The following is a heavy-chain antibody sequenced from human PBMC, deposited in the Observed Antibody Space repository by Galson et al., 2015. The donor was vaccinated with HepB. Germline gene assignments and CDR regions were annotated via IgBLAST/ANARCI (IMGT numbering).Heavy chain of an antibody. J-gene: IGHJ4*02. CDR1: GFTFSSYS. Sequence: SLRLSCAASGFTFSSYSMNWVRQAPGRGLEWVSSISSSSSYIYYADSVKGRFTISRDNAKNSLSLQMNSLGAEDTAVYYCAREEAGCSIISCSPFDYWGQGTLVTVSS. D-gene: IGHD2-2*01. CDR3: AREEAGCSIISCSPFDY. V-gene: IGHV3-21*01. CDR2: ISSSSSYI.